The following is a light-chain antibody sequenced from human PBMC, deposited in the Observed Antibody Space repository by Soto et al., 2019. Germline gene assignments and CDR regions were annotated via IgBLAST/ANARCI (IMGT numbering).Light chain of an antibody. CDR2: KAS. Sequence: IQMTQSPSTLSGSVGDRVTITGRSSQSISTWLAWYQQKPGTAPKLLIYKASTLKSGVPSRFSGSGSGTEFTLTISILQPDDFPTYYCQHYNSYSEAFGQGTKLDIK. CDR3: QHYNSYSEA. CDR1: QSISTW. V-gene: IGKV1-5*03. J-gene: IGKJ1*01.